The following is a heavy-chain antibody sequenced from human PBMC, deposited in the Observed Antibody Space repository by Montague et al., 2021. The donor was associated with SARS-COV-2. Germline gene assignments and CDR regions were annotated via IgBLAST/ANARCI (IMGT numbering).Heavy chain of an antibody. V-gene: IGHV4-59*01. Sequence: SETLSLTCTVSGGSISSYYWSWIRQPPGKGLEWIGYIYYSGSTNYNPSLKSRVTISVDTSKNQFSLKLSSVTAADTAVYYCARDSRTDFDWLFPDSGSYYYYMDVWGKGTTVTISS. CDR3: ARDSRTDFDWLFPDSGSYYYYMDV. D-gene: IGHD3-9*01. J-gene: IGHJ6*03. CDR1: GGSISSYY. CDR2: IYYSGST.